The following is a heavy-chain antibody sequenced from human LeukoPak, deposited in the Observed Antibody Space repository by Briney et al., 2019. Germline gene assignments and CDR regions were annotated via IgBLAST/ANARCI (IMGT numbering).Heavy chain of an antibody. Sequence: GGSLRLSCAVSGFTFSNYWMYWLRQAPGKGLVWVSGINTDGSNTYYADSAKGRFTISRDNAKNTLFLQMNSLGAEDTAVYYCARDTRRAHDYWGQGTPVTVSS. CDR2: INTDGSNT. CDR3: ARDTRRAHDY. V-gene: IGHV3-74*01. CDR1: GFTFSNYW. J-gene: IGHJ4*02.